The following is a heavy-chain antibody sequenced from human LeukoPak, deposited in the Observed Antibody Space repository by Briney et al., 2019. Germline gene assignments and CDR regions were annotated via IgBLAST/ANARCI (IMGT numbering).Heavy chain of an antibody. Sequence: GGSLRLSCAASGSTFSHYSMNWVRQAPGKGLEWVSSISGSSSYIYYADSVKGRFTISRDNARNSLYLQMNSLRAEDTAVYYCARDSQAYCSGGRCSMFDYWGQGNLVTVSS. V-gene: IGHV3-21*01. J-gene: IGHJ4*02. CDR1: GSTFSHYS. D-gene: IGHD2-15*01. CDR2: ISGSSSYI. CDR3: ARDSQAYCSGGRCSMFDY.